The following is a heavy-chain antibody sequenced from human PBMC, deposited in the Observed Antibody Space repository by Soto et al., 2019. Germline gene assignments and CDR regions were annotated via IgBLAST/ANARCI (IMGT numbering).Heavy chain of an antibody. Sequence: GSLRLSCAASGFTFSTYSMSWVRQAPGKGLEWVSYISSTSTTIYYADSVKGRFTISRDNAKNSLYLHMNSLSAEDTAVYYCARDRGCSGGICYRDLDYWGQGTLVTVSS. CDR1: GFTFSTYS. J-gene: IGHJ4*02. CDR3: ARDRGCSGGICYRDLDY. D-gene: IGHD2-15*01. CDR2: ISSTSTTI. V-gene: IGHV3-48*01.